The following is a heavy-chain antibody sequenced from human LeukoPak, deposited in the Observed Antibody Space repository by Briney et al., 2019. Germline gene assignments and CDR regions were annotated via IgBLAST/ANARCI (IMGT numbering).Heavy chain of an antibody. Sequence: SETLSLTCAVYGGSFSGYYWSWIRQPPGKGLEWIGEINHSGSTNYNPSLKSRVTISVDTSKNQFSLKLSSVTAADTAVYYCARRRGTTYCSGGSCYSARGGFDYWGQGTLVTVSS. V-gene: IGHV4-34*01. D-gene: IGHD2-15*01. J-gene: IGHJ4*02. CDR1: GGSFSGYY. CDR2: INHSGST. CDR3: ARRRGTTYCSGGSCYSARGGFDY.